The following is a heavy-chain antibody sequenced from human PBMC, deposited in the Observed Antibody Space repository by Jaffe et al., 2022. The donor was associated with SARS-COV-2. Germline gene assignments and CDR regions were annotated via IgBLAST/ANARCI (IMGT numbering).Heavy chain of an antibody. D-gene: IGHD3-22*01. CDR3: AKDGFYYDSSGYDYSGY. Sequence: EVQLLESGGGLVQPGGSLRLSCAASGFIFSSNAMSWVRQAPGKGLEWVSAISGSGGNTYYADSVRGRFTISRDNSNNALYLQMNSLRVEDTAVYYCAKDGFYYDSSGYDYSGYWGQGTRVTVSS. CDR2: ISGSGGNT. V-gene: IGHV3-23*01. J-gene: IGHJ4*02. CDR1: GFIFSSNA.